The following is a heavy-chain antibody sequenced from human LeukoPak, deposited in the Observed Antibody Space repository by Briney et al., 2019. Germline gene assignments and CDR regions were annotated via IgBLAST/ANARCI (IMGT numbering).Heavy chain of an antibody. J-gene: IGHJ1*01. V-gene: IGHV4-59*11. CDR1: GGAITSHY. D-gene: IGHD2/OR15-2a*01. CDR3: ARDLLYFQNAEYFQH. Sequence: SETLSLTCTVSGGAITSHYWTWIRQSPVKGLEWIGDISNSGSTSYNPSLKSRVTISVDTSKNQFSLKLSSVTAADTAVYYCARDLLYFQNAEYFQHWGQGTLVTVSS. CDR2: ISNSGST.